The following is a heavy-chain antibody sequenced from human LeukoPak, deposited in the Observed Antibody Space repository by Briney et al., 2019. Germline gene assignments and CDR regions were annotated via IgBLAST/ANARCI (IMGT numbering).Heavy chain of an antibody. CDR3: ARGVDSSGWYINYYYYGMDV. D-gene: IGHD6-19*01. V-gene: IGHV1-58*02. Sequence: GTSVKVSCKASGFTFTSSATQWVRQARGQRLEWIGWIVVGSGNTNYAQKFQGRVTMTRNTSISTAYMELSSLRSEDTAVYYCARGVDSSGWYINYYYYGMDVWGQGTTVTVSS. CDR1: GFTFTSSA. CDR2: IVVGSGNT. J-gene: IGHJ6*02.